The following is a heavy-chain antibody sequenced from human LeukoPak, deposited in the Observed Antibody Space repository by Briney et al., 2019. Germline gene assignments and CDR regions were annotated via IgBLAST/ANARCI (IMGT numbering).Heavy chain of an antibody. CDR2: IYTSGST. V-gene: IGHV4-4*07. Sequence: PSGTLSLTCTVSDGSLSSYYWSWIRQPAAKGLEWIGCIYTSGSTSYNPSLKSRVTMSVDTSKKQFSLKLSSVTAADTAVYYCARDTISGHFDYWGQGTLVTVSS. J-gene: IGHJ4*02. D-gene: IGHD6-25*01. CDR1: DGSLSSYY. CDR3: ARDTISGHFDY.